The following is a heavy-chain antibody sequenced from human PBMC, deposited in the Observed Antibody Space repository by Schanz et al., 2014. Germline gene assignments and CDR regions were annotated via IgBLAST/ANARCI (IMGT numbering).Heavy chain of an antibody. D-gene: IGHD2-8*02. V-gene: IGHV3-33*08. CDR1: GFTFSNYG. J-gene: IGHJ5*01. Sequence: QVVLMESGGGVVRPGRSVRLSCVASGFTFSNYGLHWVRQAPGKGLEWVAFIRYNGINEYYADSVKGRFTISRDNSKNTLYLQMHSLRAEDTALYYCARDRDAGGYDSWGQGTLVTVSS. CDR2: IRYNGINE. CDR3: ARDRDAGGYDS.